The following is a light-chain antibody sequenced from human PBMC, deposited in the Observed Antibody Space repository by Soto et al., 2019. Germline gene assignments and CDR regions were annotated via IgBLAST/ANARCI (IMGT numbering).Light chain of an antibody. CDR1: QSVSSSY. Sequence: ETVLTQSPGTLSLSTGERATLSCRASQSVSSSYVGWYQQRPGQAPRLLIYGASNRATGIPDRFSGSGSGTDFTLTISRLEPEDFAVYYCQQYGSSGTFGQGAKVDI. V-gene: IGKV3-20*01. J-gene: IGKJ1*01. CDR3: QQYGSSGT. CDR2: GAS.